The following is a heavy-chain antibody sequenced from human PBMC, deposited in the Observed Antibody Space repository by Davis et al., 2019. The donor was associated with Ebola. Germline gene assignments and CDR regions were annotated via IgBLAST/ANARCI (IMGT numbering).Heavy chain of an antibody. J-gene: IGHJ4*02. D-gene: IGHD2-21*01. Sequence: GGSLRLSCAASGFTFITAWMNWVRQAPGKGLEWVGRIRSKTGGGTADYAAPVKGRFTISRDDSKNIVYLQMNSLRAEDTAVYYCATIPIERSNPHYFDYWGLGTLVTVSS. CDR2: IRSKTGGGTA. CDR1: GFTFITAW. V-gene: IGHV3-15*07. CDR3: ATIPIERSNPHYFDY.